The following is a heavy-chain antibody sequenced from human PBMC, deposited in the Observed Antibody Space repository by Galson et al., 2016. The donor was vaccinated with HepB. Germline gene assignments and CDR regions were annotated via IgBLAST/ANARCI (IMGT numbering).Heavy chain of an antibody. CDR3: ARVMRFRGFMIFNTHHYRGMDV. CDR1: GFTLSSYR. D-gene: IGHD3-10*01. V-gene: IGHV3-7*05. Sequence: SLRLSCAVSGFTLSSYRMGWVRQAPGKGLEWVANINEDGSGKYYLDSVKGRFTISRDNVNNTLSLQMNSLGADDTAVYYCARVMRFRGFMIFNTHHYRGMDVWGQGTTVSVSS. CDR2: INEDGSGK. J-gene: IGHJ6*02.